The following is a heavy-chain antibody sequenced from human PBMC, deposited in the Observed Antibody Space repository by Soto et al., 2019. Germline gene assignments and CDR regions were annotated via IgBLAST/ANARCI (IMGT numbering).Heavy chain of an antibody. CDR2: INGSGGST. CDR1: GFTFSSYA. V-gene: IGHV3-23*01. CDR3: AKEYYYDSSGYPEYYFDY. D-gene: IGHD3-22*01. J-gene: IGHJ4*02. Sequence: EVQLLESGGGLVQPGGSLRLSCAASGFTFSSYAMSWVRQAPGKGLEWVSAINGSGGSTYYADSVKGRFTISRDNSKNMLYLQMNSLRAEDTAVYYCAKEYYYDSSGYPEYYFDYWGQGTLVTVSS.